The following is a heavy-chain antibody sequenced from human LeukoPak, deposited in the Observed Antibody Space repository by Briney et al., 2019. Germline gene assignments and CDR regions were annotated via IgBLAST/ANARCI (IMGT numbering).Heavy chain of an antibody. CDR2: ISSSGSTI. Sequence: GGSLRLSCAASGFTFSSYEMNWVRQAPGKGLEWVSYISSSGSTIYYADSVKGRFTISRDNAKNSLYLQMNSLRAEDTAVYYCARRMSYQVLRYFDYWGQGTLVTVSS. V-gene: IGHV3-48*03. D-gene: IGHD3-9*01. CDR3: ARRMSYQVLRYFDY. CDR1: GFTFSSYE. J-gene: IGHJ4*02.